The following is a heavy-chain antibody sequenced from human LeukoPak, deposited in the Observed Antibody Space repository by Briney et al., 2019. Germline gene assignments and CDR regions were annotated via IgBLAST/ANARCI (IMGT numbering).Heavy chain of an antibody. V-gene: IGHV4-59*01. D-gene: IGHD3-16*01. J-gene: IGHJ3*02. Sequence: SETLSLTCTVSGGSISSYYWSWIRQPPGKGLEWIGYIYYSGSTNYNPSLKSRVTISVDTSKNQFSLKLSSVTAADTAVYYCARVGGVLGDAFDIWGQGTMVTVSS. CDR2: IYYSGST. CDR1: GGSISSYY. CDR3: ARVGGVLGDAFDI.